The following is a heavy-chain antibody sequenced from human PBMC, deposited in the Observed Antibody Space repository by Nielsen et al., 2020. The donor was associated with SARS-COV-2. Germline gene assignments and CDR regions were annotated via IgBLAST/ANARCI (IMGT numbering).Heavy chain of an antibody. CDR1: GFPLSTSGMC. CDR2: IYWDDDK. J-gene: IGHJ4*02. CDR3: GHRAGQLLPDF. Sequence: SGPTLVKPTQTLTLTCTFSGFPLSTSGMCVSWIRQPPGKALEWLAVIYWDDDKRYSPSLKNRLTITKENSKNQVVLTMTNMDPVDTATYYCGHRAGQLLPDFWGQGTLVTVSS. D-gene: IGHD2-2*01. V-gene: IGHV2-5*08.